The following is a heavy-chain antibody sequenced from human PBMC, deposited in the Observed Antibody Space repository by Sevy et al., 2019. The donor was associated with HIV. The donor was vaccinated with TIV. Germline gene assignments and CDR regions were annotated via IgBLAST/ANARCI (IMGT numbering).Heavy chain of an antibody. V-gene: IGHV1-18*01. CDR1: GYTFTSYG. Sequence: ASVKGSCKASGYTFTSYGISWVRQAPGQGLEWMGWISAYNGDTNYAQKLQGRVTMTTDTSTSTAYMELTSLRSDDTAVYFCARGYYGFWSGYYRRDAFDSWGQGTRVTVSS. CDR2: ISAYNGDT. CDR3: ARGYYGFWSGYYRRDAFDS. J-gene: IGHJ3*02. D-gene: IGHD3-3*01.